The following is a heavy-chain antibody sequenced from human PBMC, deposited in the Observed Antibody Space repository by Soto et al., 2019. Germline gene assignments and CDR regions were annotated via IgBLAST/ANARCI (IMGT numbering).Heavy chain of an antibody. CDR1: GGTFSSYA. D-gene: IGHD2-2*01. J-gene: IGHJ3*02. Sequence: SVKVSCKASGGTFSSYAISWVRQAPVQGLEWMGGIIPIFGTANYAQKFQGRVTITADESTSTAYMELSSLRSEDTAVYYCATRSVGWGYCSSTSCYGAFDIWGQGTMVTVSS. V-gene: IGHV1-69*13. CDR2: IIPIFGTA. CDR3: ATRSVGWGYCSSTSCYGAFDI.